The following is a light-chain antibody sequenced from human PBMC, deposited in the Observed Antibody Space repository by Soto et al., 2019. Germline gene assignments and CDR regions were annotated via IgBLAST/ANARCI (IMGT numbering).Light chain of an antibody. CDR1: QSVSSSY. V-gene: IGKV3-20*01. J-gene: IGKJ2*01. Sequence: EIVLTQSPGTLSLSPGERATLSCRASQSVSSSYLAWYQQKPGQAPRLLIYGASGRATSIPDRFSGSGSGTDFTLTISRLEPEAFAVYYCQQYGSSPGYTFGQGTKLEIK. CDR3: QQYGSSPGYT. CDR2: GAS.